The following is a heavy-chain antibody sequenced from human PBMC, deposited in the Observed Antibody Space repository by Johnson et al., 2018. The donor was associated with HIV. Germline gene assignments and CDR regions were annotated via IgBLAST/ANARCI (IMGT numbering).Heavy chain of an antibody. CDR2: ISNDGSNK. J-gene: IGHJ3*02. V-gene: IGHV3-30*03. D-gene: IGHD3-10*01. CDR3: ARDRVWFGELYAFDI. Sequence: QVQLVESGGGVVQPGRSLRLSCAASGFTFSRYGIHWVRQAPGKGLEWVAVISNDGSNKYYADSVKGRFTISRDNSKNTLYLQMNSLRAEDTAVYYCARDRVWFGELYAFDIWGQGTMVTVSS. CDR1: GFTFSRYG.